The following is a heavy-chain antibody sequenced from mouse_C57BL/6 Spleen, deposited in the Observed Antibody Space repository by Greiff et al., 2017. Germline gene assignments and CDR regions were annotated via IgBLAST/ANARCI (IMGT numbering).Heavy chain of an antibody. CDR2: IYPGSGNT. Sequence: VQGVESGAELVRPGASVKLSCKASGYTFTDYYINWVKQRPGQGLEWIARIYPGSGNTYYNEKFKGKATLTAEKSSSTAYMQLSSLTSEDSAVYFCARSGYWGQGTTLTVSS. CDR3: ARSGY. V-gene: IGHV1-76*01. CDR1: GYTFTDYY. D-gene: IGHD3-1*01. J-gene: IGHJ2*01.